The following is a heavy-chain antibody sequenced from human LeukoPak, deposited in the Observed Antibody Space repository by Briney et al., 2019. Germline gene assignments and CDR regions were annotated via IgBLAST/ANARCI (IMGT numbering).Heavy chain of an antibody. CDR3: ARDSGSGSYSPTYYYYYMDV. CDR2: INPNSGGT. J-gene: IGHJ6*03. D-gene: IGHD3-10*01. V-gene: IGHV1-2*02. CDR1: GYTFTGYY. Sequence: ASVKVSCKASGYTFTGYYMHRVRQAPGQGLEWMGWINPNSGGTNYAQKFQGRVTMTRDTSISTAYMELSRLRSDDTAVYYCARDSGSGSYSPTYYYYYMDVWGKGTTVTVSS.